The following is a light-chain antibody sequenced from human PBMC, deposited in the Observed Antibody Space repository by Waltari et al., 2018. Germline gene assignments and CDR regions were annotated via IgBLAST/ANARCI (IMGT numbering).Light chain of an antibody. CDR1: NLGAKS. J-gene: IGLJ1*01. CDR2: QDP. Sequence: SFELTQPPSVSVSPGQTASITCSGDNLGAKSTCWYQQKPGQSPVLVIYQDPKRPSATPEQFSGSKSGNTATLTISGTQAVDEADYYCQAWDSSTYVFGTGTKVTVL. V-gene: IGLV3-1*01. CDR3: QAWDSSTYV.